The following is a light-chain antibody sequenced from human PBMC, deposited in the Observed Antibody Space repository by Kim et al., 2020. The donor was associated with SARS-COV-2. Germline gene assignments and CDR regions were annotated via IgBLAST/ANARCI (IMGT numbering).Light chain of an antibody. CDR2: GAS. CDR3: QQYNNWPQT. J-gene: IGKJ1*01. Sequence: DTVLTQSPDTLSVSPGERVTLSCRASQTVSSNLAWYQQRTGRAPRMLIYGASTRATGIPARFSGSGSGTEFTLTISSLQSQDSAVYYCQQYNNWPQTFGQGTKVDIK. V-gene: IGKV3-15*01. CDR1: QTVSSN.